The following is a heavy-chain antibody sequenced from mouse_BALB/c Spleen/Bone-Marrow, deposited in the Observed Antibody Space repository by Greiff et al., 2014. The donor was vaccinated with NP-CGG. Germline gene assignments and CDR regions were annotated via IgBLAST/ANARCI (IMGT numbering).Heavy chain of an antibody. CDR3: ARNWDDYAMDY. J-gene: IGHJ4*01. V-gene: IGHV2-2*02. CDR1: SFSLSSFG. CDR2: IWSGGST. Sequence: QVQLQQSGPGLVQPSQSLSITCTVSSFSLSSFGLHWVRQSPGKGLEWLGVIWSGGSTDYNAAFISRLSISKDNSKSQVFFKMNSLQANDTAMYYCARNWDDYAMDYWGQGTSVTVSS. D-gene: IGHD4-1*01.